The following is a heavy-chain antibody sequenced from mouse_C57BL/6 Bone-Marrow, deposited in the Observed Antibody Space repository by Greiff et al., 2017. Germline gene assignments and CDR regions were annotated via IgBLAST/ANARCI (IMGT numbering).Heavy chain of an antibody. V-gene: IGHV1-80*01. CDR3: AREDYDYGAY. Sequence: QVQLQQSGAELVKPGASVKISCKASGYAFSSYWMNWVKQRPGKGLEWIGQIYPGDGDTNYNGKFKGKATLTADTSSSTAYMQLSSLTSEDSAVYFCAREDYDYGAYWGQGTLVTVAA. CDR2: IYPGDGDT. J-gene: IGHJ3*01. D-gene: IGHD2-4*01. CDR1: GYAFSSYW.